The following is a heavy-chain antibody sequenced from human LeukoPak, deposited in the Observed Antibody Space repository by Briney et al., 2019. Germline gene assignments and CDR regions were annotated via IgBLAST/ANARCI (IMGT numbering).Heavy chain of an antibody. CDR3: AGANFLYCSSTTCLFDY. Sequence: ASVKVSCKASGYTFTDYYMHWVRQAPGQGFEWMGWINPNDGDTNYAQKFQGRVTMTRDTSISTAHMEVSRLRSDDTAVYYCAGANFLYCSSTTCLFDYWGQGTLVTVSS. CDR1: GYTFTDYY. CDR2: INPNDGDT. D-gene: IGHD2-2*01. J-gene: IGHJ4*02. V-gene: IGHV1-2*02.